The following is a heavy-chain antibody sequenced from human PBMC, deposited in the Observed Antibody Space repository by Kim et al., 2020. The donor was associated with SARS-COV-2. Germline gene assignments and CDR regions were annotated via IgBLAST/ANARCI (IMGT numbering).Heavy chain of an antibody. Sequence: SETLSPTCTVSGDSISISGYYWGWIRQPPGKGLEWIGSIFYSGTTYYNPSLKSRVTISVDTSKNHFSLKLTSVTATDAAVYYCARVASSWYRFDYWGQGILVTVSS. CDR2: IFYSGTT. J-gene: IGHJ4*02. CDR3: ARVASSWYRFDY. V-gene: IGHV4-39*02. CDR1: GDSISISGYY. D-gene: IGHD6-13*01.